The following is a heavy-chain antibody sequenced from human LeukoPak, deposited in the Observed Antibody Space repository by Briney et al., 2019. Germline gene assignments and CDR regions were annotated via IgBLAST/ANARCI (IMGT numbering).Heavy chain of an antibody. CDR2: IKQDGSEK. Sequence: GGSLRLSCAASGFTFSTYWMSWVRQAPGKGLEWLANIKQDGSEKYYVDSVKGRFTITRENAKNSLYLQMNSLRAEDTAMYYCARDSAGNDYWGQGTLVTVSS. V-gene: IGHV3-7*01. CDR1: GFTFSTYW. J-gene: IGHJ4*02. CDR3: ARDSAGNDY. D-gene: IGHD6-13*01.